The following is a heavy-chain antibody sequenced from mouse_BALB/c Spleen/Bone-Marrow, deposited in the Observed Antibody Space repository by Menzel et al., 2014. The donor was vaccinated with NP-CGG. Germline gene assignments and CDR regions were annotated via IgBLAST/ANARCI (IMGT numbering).Heavy chain of an antibody. J-gene: IGHJ2*01. V-gene: IGHV5-6-2*01. CDR3: ARRGWDGYFDY. CDR1: GFTFSSYY. Sequence: EVQVVESGGGLVKLGGSLKLSCAASGFTFSSYYMSWVRQTPEKRLELVAAINSNGGSTYYPDTVKGRFTISRDNAKNPLYLQMSSLKSEDTALYYCARRGWDGYFDYWGQGTTLTVSS. CDR2: INSNGGST. D-gene: IGHD4-1*01.